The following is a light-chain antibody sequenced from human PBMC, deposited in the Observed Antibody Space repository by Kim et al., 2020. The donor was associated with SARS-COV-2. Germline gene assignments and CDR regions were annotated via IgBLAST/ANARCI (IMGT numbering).Light chain of an antibody. CDR3: SSYTSSSTWV. CDR1: SSDVRGYSY. J-gene: IGLJ3*02. V-gene: IGLV2-14*03. CDR2: DVS. Sequence: GQSIPISCTGTSSDVRGYSYVAWYQQHPGKAPKLMIYDVSNRRAGVSNRFSGSKSGNTASLTISGLQAEDEADYYCSSYTSSSTWVFGGGTQLTVL.